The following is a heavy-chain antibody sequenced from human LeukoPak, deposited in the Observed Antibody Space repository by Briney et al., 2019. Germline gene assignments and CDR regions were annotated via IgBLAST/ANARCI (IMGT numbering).Heavy chain of an antibody. V-gene: IGHV1-69*05. CDR2: IIPIFGTA. J-gene: IGHJ4*02. CDR1: GGTFSSYA. Sequence: GASVKVSCKAAGGTFSSYAIGWVRQAPGQGLEWMGRIIPIFGTANYAQKFQRRVTITTDESTSTAYMELSSLRSEDTAVYYCARWYDILTGYYRDWGQGTLVTVSS. CDR3: ARWYDILTGYYRD. D-gene: IGHD3-9*01.